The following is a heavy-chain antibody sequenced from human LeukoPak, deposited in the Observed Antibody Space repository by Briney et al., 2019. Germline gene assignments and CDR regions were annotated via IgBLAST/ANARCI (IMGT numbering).Heavy chain of an antibody. V-gene: IGHV4-31*03. CDR2: IYYTGST. CDR3: ARGAHLRDAAMGFDY. J-gene: IGHJ4*02. D-gene: IGHD5-18*01. Sequence: PSETLSLTCTVSGGSISSGGYYWSWLRQHPGKGLEWIGYIYYTGSTYYNPSLNSRVTISVDTSKKQFSLKLSSVTAADTAVYYCARGAHLRDAAMGFDYWGQGTLVTVSS. CDR1: GGSISSGGYY.